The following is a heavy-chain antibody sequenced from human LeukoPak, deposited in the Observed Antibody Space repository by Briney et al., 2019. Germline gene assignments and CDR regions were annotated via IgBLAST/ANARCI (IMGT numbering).Heavy chain of an antibody. D-gene: IGHD2-2*01. Sequence: SETLSLTCTVSGGSISSGGYYWSWIRQHPGKGLEWIGYIYYSGSTYYNPSLKSRVTISVDTSKNQFSLKLSSVTAADTAVYYCARDSRGCSSTSCYSHGMDVWGQGTTVTVSS. CDR2: IYYSGST. CDR1: GGSISSGGYY. CDR3: ARDSRGCSSTSCYSHGMDV. J-gene: IGHJ6*02. V-gene: IGHV4-31*03.